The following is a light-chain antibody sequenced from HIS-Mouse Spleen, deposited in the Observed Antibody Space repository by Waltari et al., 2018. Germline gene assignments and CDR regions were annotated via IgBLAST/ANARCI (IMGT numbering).Light chain of an antibody. V-gene: IGLV2-11*01. CDR1: SSAVGGYTY. J-gene: IGLJ2*01. CDR2: DVS. CDR3: CSYAGSYTLV. Sequence: QSALTQPRSVSGSPGQSVTIPCPGTSSAVGGYTYVSWYQQHPGKAPKLMIYDVSKRPSGVPDRFSGSKSGNTASLTISGLQAEDEADYYCCSYAGSYTLVFGGGTKLTVL.